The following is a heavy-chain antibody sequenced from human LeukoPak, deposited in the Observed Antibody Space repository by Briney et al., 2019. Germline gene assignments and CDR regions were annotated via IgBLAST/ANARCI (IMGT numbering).Heavy chain of an antibody. V-gene: IGHV3-30*02. Sequence: GGSLRLSCAASGFTFSSYGMHWVRQAPGKGLEWVAFIRYDGSNKYYADSVKGRFTISRDNSKNTLYLQMNSLRAEDTAVYYWAKEVFGKAAAWALNFYYIDVWGKGTTVTISS. CDR2: IRYDGSNK. J-gene: IGHJ6*03. CDR1: GFTFSSYG. CDR3: AKEVFGKAAAWALNFYYIDV. D-gene: IGHD6-13*01.